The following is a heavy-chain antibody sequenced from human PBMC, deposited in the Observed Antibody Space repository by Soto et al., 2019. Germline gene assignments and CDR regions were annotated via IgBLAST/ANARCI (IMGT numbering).Heavy chain of an antibody. CDR3: ARDLIGHDNYETIGYYFDH. CDR1: GYTFTKFH. V-gene: IGHV1-46*01. CDR2: IDPSGGIT. J-gene: IGHJ4*02. D-gene: IGHD3-22*01. Sequence: ASVKVSCKASGYTFTKFHIHWVRQAPGQGLEWMGMIDPSGGITRDAQRFQGRITMTRDTSTSSVYMELRSLTSEDTAVYYCARDLIGHDNYETIGYYFDHWGQGTLVTVSS.